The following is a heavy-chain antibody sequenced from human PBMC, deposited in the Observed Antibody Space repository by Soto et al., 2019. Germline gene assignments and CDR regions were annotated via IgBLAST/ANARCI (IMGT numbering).Heavy chain of an antibody. Sequence: GGSLRLSCAASGFTFSSYAMSWVRQAPGKGLEWVSAISGSGGSTYYADSVKGRFTISRDNSKNTLYLQMNSLRAEDTAVYYCAKGYYDFWSGYPATFDYWGQGTLVTVSS. CDR2: ISGSGGST. V-gene: IGHV3-23*01. CDR3: AKGYYDFWSGYPATFDY. J-gene: IGHJ4*02. D-gene: IGHD3-3*01. CDR1: GFTFSSYA.